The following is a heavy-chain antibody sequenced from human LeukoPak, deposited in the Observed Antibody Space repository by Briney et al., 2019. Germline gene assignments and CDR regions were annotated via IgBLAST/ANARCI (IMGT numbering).Heavy chain of an antibody. Sequence: SETLSLTCGVYGGSFSGNLWTWIRQSPGQGLEWIGEISSGGNSNENPSLKSRVSISVDTSKSQFSLKLNSVTAADTGVYYCARVTRRRTTGEIFGRYLDSWGPGSLVRVSS. D-gene: IGHD3-10*01. J-gene: IGHJ4*01. V-gene: IGHV4-34*01. CDR1: GGSFSGNL. CDR2: ISSGGNS. CDR3: ARVTRRRTTGEIFGRYLDS.